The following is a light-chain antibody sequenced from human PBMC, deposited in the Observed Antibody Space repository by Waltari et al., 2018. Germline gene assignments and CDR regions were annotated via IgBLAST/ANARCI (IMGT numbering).Light chain of an antibody. CDR3: QQYDGAVVT. V-gene: IGKV3-20*01. Sequence: IVLTQSPGTLSLSPGERATLSCRASQSVSTISLAWYQQNAGQAPRLLICSSSNRSPCIPYRFCVSGFGTDFALTVCILEPEGSARYYVQQYDGAVVTFCGGTKVEIK. J-gene: IGKJ4*01. CDR2: SSS. CDR1: QSVSTIS.